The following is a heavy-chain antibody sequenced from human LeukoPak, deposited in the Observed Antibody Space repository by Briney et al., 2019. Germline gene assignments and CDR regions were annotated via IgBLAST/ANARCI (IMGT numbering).Heavy chain of an antibody. CDR2: IIPILGIA. V-gene: IGHV1-69*02. J-gene: IGHJ5*02. D-gene: IGHD3-3*01. Sequence: ASVKVSCKASGGTFISYTISWVRQAPGQGLEWMGRIIPILGIANYAQKFQGRVTITADKSTSTAYMELSSLRSEDTAVYYCASAPPLEWLSWFDPWGQGTLVTVSS. CDR3: ASAPPLEWLSWFDP. CDR1: GGTFISYT.